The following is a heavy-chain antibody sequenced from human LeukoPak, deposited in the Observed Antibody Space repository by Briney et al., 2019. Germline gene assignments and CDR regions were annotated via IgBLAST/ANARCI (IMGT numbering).Heavy chain of an antibody. CDR3: ARGRCTNGVCYSHYYYYMDV. D-gene: IGHD2-8*01. CDR1: GYTFTSYD. V-gene: IGHV1-8*01. Sequence: ASVKVSCKAFGYTFTSYDINWVRQATGQGLEWMGWMNPNSGNTGYAQKFQGRVTMTRNTSISTAYMELSSLRSEDTAVYYCARGRCTNGVCYSHYYYYMDVWGKGTTVTVSS. CDR2: MNPNSGNT. J-gene: IGHJ6*03.